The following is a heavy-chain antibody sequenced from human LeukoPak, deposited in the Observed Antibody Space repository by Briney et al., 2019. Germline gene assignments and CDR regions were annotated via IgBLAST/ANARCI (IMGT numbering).Heavy chain of an antibody. CDR2: ISFDGSDK. CDR1: GFTFSSYA. V-gene: IGHV3-30*04. CDR3: ARGSRGYSYG. Sequence: GGSLRLSCAASGFTFSSYAMHWVRQAPGKGLEWVAVISFDGSDKFYADSVKGRFTISRDNSKNTLYLQLNSPRAEDTAVYYCARGSRGYSYGWGQGTLVTVSS. J-gene: IGHJ4*02. D-gene: IGHD5-18*01.